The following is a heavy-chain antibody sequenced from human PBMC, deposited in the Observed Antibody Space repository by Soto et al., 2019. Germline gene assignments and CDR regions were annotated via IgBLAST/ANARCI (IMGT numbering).Heavy chain of an antibody. Sequence: PGGSLRLSCVASGFSFSNYVMTWVRQAPGKGLEWVSGISGSAGSTYYADSVKGRFTISRDNSKNTLFLQMNSLRAEDTAVYYCAKDRVPGAFADAFDLWGLGTMVTVSS. V-gene: IGHV3-23*01. D-gene: IGHD2-2*01. J-gene: IGHJ3*01. CDR1: GFSFSNYV. CDR2: ISGSAGST. CDR3: AKDRVPGAFADAFDL.